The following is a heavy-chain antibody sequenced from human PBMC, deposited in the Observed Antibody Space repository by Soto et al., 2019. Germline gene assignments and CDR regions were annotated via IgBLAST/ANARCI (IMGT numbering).Heavy chain of an antibody. D-gene: IGHD2-2*01. V-gene: IGHV3-48*03. J-gene: IGHJ4*02. CDR3: ARGDASGY. CDR2: IDISGSAI. CDR1: GFTFSSYE. Sequence: EVQLVESGGGFVQPGGSLRLSCVASGFTFSSYEMNWVRQAPGKGLQWVSYIDISGSAIYYADSVKGRFTISRDNAKNSLYLQMNSLRADDTALYYCARGDASGYWGQGTLVTVSS.